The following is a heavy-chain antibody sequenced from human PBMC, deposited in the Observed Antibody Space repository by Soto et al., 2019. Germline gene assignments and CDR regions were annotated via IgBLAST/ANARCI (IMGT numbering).Heavy chain of an antibody. CDR2: ISSSSSYI. Sequence: LRLSCAASGSTFSSYSMNWVRQAPGKGLEWVSSISSSSSYIYYADSVKGRFTIPRDNAKNSLYLQMNSLRAEDTAVYYCARDRWAAAGTEWFDPWGQGTLVTVSS. CDR3: ARDRWAAAGTEWFDP. V-gene: IGHV3-21*01. D-gene: IGHD6-13*01. CDR1: GSTFSSYS. J-gene: IGHJ5*02.